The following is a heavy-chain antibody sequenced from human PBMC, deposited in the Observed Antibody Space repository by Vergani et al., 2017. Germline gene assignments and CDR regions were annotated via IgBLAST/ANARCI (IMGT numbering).Heavy chain of an antibody. V-gene: IGHV4-30-4*01. CDR1: GGSISSGDYY. Sequence: QVQLQESGPGLVKPSQTLSLTCTVSGGSISSGDYYWSWIRQPPGKGLDWIGYIYYSGSTYYNQSLKSRVTISVDTSKNQFSLKLSSVTAADTAVYYCARVRRDVRSGYYYYYGMHVWGQGTTVTVSS. D-gene: IGHD3-3*01. J-gene: IGHJ6*02. CDR3: ARVRRDVRSGYYYYYGMHV. CDR2: IYYSGST.